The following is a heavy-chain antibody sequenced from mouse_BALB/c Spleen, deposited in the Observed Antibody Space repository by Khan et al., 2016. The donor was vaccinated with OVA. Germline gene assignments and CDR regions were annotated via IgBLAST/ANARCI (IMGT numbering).Heavy chain of an antibody. CDR2: IYPGGYFT. Sequence: QVRLQQSGGEVVRPGTSVEISCKASGYTFTNYWLGWLRQRPGHGLEWIGDIYPGGYFTNYNEQFKGKATLTVDTSSSTADMQLSSLTSEDSAVYFCARWDSWFFDDWGAGTTVTVSS. CDR3: ARWDSWFFDD. V-gene: IGHV1-63*02. CDR1: GYTFTNYW. J-gene: IGHJ1*01. D-gene: IGHD4-1*01.